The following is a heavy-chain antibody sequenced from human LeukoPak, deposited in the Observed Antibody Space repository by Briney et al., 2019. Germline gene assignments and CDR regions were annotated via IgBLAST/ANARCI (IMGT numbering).Heavy chain of an antibody. CDR3: ARDLPMSHAFDI. D-gene: IGHD3-10*02. V-gene: IGHV3-53*01. CDR2: IYSGGST. Sequence: GGSLRLSCAASGFTVSSNYMSWVRQAPGKGLEWVSVIYSGGSTYYADSVKGRFTISRDNSKNTLYLQMNSLRAEDTAVYYCARDLPMSHAFDIWGQGTMVTVSS. J-gene: IGHJ3*02. CDR1: GFTVSSNY.